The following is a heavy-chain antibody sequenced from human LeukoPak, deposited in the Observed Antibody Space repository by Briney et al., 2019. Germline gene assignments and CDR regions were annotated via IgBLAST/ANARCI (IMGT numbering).Heavy chain of an antibody. J-gene: IGHJ5*02. D-gene: IGHD2-2*01. CDR2: IYHSGST. CDR3: ARHPYCSSTSCSKNWFDP. V-gene: IGHV4-38-2*01. CDR1: GYSISSGYY. Sequence: SETLSLACAVSGYSISSGYYWGWIRQPPGKGLEWIGSIYHSGSTYYNPSLKSRVTISVDTSKNQFSLKLSSVTAADTAVYCCARHPYCSSTSCSKNWFDPWGQGTLVTVSS.